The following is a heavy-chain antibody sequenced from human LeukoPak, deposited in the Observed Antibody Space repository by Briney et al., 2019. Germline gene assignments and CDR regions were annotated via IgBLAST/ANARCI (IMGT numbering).Heavy chain of an antibody. D-gene: IGHD2-15*01. CDR2: IRSKKYGATT. J-gene: IGHJ4*02. V-gene: IGHV3-49*04. CDR1: GFNFGDNS. CDR3: TRDDSPGPN. Sequence: GRSLRLSCTTSGFNFGDNSMSWVRQAPGKGLDWVGFIRSKKYGATTEYAASVKGRFTISRDDSKSIAYLQMNSLTTEDTAVYYCTRDDSPGPNWGQGTLVTVSS.